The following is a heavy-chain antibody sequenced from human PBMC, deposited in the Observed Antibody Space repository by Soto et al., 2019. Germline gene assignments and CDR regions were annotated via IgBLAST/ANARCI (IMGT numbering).Heavy chain of an antibody. Sequence: EVQLVESGGGLIQPGGSLRLSCAASGITVSSNYMSWVRQAPGKGLEWVSVIYSGGSTYYADSVKGRFTISRDNSKNTLYLQMNSLRAEDTAVYYCARKADFWSGYSDYWGQGTLVTVSS. D-gene: IGHD3-3*01. CDR1: GITVSSNY. V-gene: IGHV3-53*01. J-gene: IGHJ4*02. CDR3: ARKADFWSGYSDY. CDR2: IYSGGST.